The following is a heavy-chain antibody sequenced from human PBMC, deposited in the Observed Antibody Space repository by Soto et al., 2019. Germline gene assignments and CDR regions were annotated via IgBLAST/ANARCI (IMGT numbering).Heavy chain of an antibody. V-gene: IGHV4-30-4*01. CDR3: ARVGRLYYDMDY. CDR2: IYYSGIP. Sequence: TLSLTCTVSGGSISSGDYYWSWIRQPPGKGLEWIGYIYYSGIPDYNPSLKSRVSISVDKSKNQFSLKLSSVTAADTAVYYCARVGRLYYDMDYWGQGTLVTVSS. CDR1: GGSISSGDYY. J-gene: IGHJ4*02. D-gene: IGHD3-9*01.